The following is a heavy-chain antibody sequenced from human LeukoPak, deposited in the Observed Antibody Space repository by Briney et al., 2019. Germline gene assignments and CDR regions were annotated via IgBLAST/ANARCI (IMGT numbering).Heavy chain of an antibody. Sequence: GGSLRLSCAASEFTFSSYWMSWVRQAPGKGLVWVSRINSDGSRTSYADSVKGRFTISRENSKNTLYLQMNSLRAEDTTVYYCAKDSAKKYDDYWGQGTLVTVSS. D-gene: IGHD2/OR15-2a*01. V-gene: IGHV3-74*01. CDR2: INSDGSRT. J-gene: IGHJ4*02. CDR1: EFTFSSYW. CDR3: AKDSAKKYDDY.